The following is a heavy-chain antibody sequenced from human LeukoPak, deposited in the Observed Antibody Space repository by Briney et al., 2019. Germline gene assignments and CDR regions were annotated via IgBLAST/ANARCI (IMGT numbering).Heavy chain of an antibody. J-gene: IGHJ4*02. CDR1: GFTFSSDA. V-gene: IGHV3-23*01. Sequence: GGSLRLSCAASGFTFSSDAMRWVRQAPGRGLEWVSAISSSGGSTYYADSVRGRFIISRDSSKNTLYLQMNSLRAEDTAVYYCAKGGAQVGGQGTLVTVSS. D-gene: IGHD1-26*01. CDR2: ISSSGGST. CDR3: AKGGAQV.